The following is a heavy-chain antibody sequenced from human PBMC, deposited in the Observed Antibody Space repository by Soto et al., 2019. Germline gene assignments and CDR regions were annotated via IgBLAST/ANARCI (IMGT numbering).Heavy chain of an antibody. CDR2: IYYSGST. Sequence: QVQLQESGPGLVKPSETLSLTCTVSGGSISSYYWSWIRQPPGKGLEWIGYIYYSGSTNYNPSLKSRVTISVDTSKNQFSVKLSSVTAADTAVYYCAGGGGSPDYWGQGTLVTVSS. CDR1: GGSISSYY. V-gene: IGHV4-59*01. J-gene: IGHJ4*02. CDR3: AGGGGSPDY. D-gene: IGHD2-15*01.